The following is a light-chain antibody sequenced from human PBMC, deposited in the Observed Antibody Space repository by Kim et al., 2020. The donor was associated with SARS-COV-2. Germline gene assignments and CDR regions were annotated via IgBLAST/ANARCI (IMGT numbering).Light chain of an antibody. CDR3: NSRDSSGNHVV. CDR2: DKN. Sequence: SAELTQDPAVSVALGQTVRITCQGDSLRSYYASWYQQKPGQAPVLVIYDKNNRPSGIPDRFSGSSSGNTASLTITGAPAEDEADYYCNSRDSSGNHVVLG. CDR1: SLRSYY. V-gene: IGLV3-19*01. J-gene: IGLJ2*01.